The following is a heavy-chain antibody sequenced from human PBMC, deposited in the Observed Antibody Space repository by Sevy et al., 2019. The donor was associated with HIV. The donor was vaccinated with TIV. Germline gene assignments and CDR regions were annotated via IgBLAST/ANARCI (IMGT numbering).Heavy chain of an antibody. Sequence: SETLSLTCTVSGGSISSYYWSWIRQPAGKGLEWIGRIYTSGSTNYNPSLKSRVTMSVDTSKNQFSLKLSSVTAADTAVYYCAREKVWFGETILYYYYGMDVWGQGTTVTVS. J-gene: IGHJ6*02. CDR3: AREKVWFGETILYYYYGMDV. CDR2: IYTSGST. CDR1: GGSISSYY. V-gene: IGHV4-4*07. D-gene: IGHD3-10*01.